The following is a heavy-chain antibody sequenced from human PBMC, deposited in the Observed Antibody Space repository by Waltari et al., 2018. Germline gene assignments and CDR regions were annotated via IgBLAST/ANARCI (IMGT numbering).Heavy chain of an antibody. CDR1: GGSIGRSNNY. CDR2: ISYSGNT. J-gene: IGHJ4*02. V-gene: IGHV4-39*01. D-gene: IGHD1-26*01. CDR3: ARSGTYRGYFDY. Sequence: QLQLQESGPGLVKPSETLSLPCTVSGGSIGRSNNYCGRLRQPPGKGLEWIGSISYSGNTYYNPSLKSRVTISVDTSKNQFSLRLSSATAADTAVYYCARSGTYRGYFDYWGQGTLVTVSS.